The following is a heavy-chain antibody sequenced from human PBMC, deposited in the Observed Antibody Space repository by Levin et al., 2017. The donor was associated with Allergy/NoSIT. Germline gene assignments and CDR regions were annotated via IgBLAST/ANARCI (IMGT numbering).Heavy chain of an antibody. D-gene: IGHD6-13*01. CDR3: ASQRGSSYCFDY. CDR1: GFTFSSYS. Sequence: GESLKISCAASGFTFSSYSMNWVRQAPGKGLEWVSSISSSSSYIYYADSVKGRFTISRDNAKNSLYLQMNSLRAEDTAVYYCASQRGSSYCFDYWGQGTLVTVSS. CDR2: ISSSSSYI. V-gene: IGHV3-21*01. J-gene: IGHJ4*02.